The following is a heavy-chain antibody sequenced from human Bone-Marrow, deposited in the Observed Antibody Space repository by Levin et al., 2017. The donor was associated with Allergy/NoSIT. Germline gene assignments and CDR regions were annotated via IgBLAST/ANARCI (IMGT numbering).Heavy chain of an antibody. V-gene: IGHV3-33*01. CDR2: IWYDGSNK. D-gene: IGHD3-10*01. CDR3: ARDGEGSFDY. CDR1: GFTFSSYG. Sequence: GESLKISCAASGFTFSSYGMHWVRQAPGKGLEWVAVIWYDGSNKYYADSVKGRFTISRDNSKNTLYLQMNSLRAEDTAVYYCARDGEGSFDYWGQGTLVTVSS. J-gene: IGHJ4*02.